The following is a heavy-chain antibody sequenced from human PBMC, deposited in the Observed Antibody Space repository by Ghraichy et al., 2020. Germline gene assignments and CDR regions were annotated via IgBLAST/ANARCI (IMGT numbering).Heavy chain of an antibody. CDR2: IKSDSGGT. D-gene: IGHD4-11*01. V-gene: IGHV1-2*02. CDR3: ARDPADYSSSTRFDH. Sequence: ASVKVSCKASGYTFTGYYMHWVRQAPGQGLEWMGWIKSDSGGTKYAQIFQGRVTMTRDTSISTAFMELTSLRSDDTAVYYCARDPADYSSSTRFDHWGQGTLVTVSS. J-gene: IGHJ4*02. CDR1: GYTFTGYY.